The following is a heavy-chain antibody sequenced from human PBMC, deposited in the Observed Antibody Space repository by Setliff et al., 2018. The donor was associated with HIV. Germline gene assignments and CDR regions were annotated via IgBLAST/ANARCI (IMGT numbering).Heavy chain of an antibody. Sequence: ASVKVSCKASGYALTTFGISWVRQVPGQGLEWMGWINTETGNPMYAQGFKGRFVFSLDTSVSTAYLQISTLKTEDTAIYYCARVGSYWSTFDYWGQGALVTVSS. CDR2: INTETGNP. CDR1: GYALTTFG. J-gene: IGHJ4*02. D-gene: IGHD1-26*01. V-gene: IGHV7-4-1*02. CDR3: ARVGSYWSTFDY.